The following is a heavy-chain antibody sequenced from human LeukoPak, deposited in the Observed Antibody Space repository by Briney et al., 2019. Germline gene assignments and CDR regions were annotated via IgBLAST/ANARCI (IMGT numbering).Heavy chain of an antibody. V-gene: IGHV3-30*18. CDR2: ISYDGRNK. J-gene: IGHJ6*02. Sequence: GGSLRLSCAASGFTFSSYWMSWVRQAPGKGLEWVTIISYDGRNKYYADSVKGRFTISRDNSKNTLYLQMNSLRVEDTAVYHCAKDLGRPTGYYGMDVWGQGTTVTVSS. D-gene: IGHD4-11*01. CDR1: GFTFSSYW. CDR3: AKDLGRPTGYYGMDV.